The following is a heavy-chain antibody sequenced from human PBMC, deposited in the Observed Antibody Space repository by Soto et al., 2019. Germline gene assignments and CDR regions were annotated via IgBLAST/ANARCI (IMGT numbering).Heavy chain of an antibody. CDR2: ISDSGSA. CDR3: ARDGYNSYYFDF. D-gene: IGHD5-12*01. Sequence: SETLSLTCTVSGASLDDFYWSCIRQPPGKAPEWIAYISDSGSANYNPSLRSRVIISVDTSNNPFSLKLTYVTAADTAVYYCARDGYNSYYFDFWGQGTLVTVSS. J-gene: IGHJ4*02. CDR1: GASLDDFY. V-gene: IGHV4-59*01.